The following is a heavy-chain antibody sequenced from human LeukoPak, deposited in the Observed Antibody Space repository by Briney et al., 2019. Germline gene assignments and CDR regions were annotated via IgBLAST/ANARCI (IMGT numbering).Heavy chain of an antibody. D-gene: IGHD4-17*01. J-gene: IGHJ6*02. Sequence: ASVKLSCKASGYTLTSYDINRVRQATGHGLEWMGWMNPNSGNTGYAQKFQGRVTMTRNTSISTAYMELSSLRSEDTAVYYCASEDRLRDYYYGMDVWGQGTTVTVSS. CDR2: MNPNSGNT. CDR1: GYTLTSYD. V-gene: IGHV1-8*01. CDR3: ASEDRLRDYYYGMDV.